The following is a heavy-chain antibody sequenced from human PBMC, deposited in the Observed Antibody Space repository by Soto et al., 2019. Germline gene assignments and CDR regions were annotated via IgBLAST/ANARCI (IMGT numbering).Heavy chain of an antibody. D-gene: IGHD3-3*01. V-gene: IGHV3-23*01. Sequence: GGSLRLSCAASGFTFSSYGMHWVRQAPGKGLEWVSLISGSGGNTNYADSVRGRFTISRDNSKKTVYLQMNSLRADDTAVYYCAKGKANSVFGVDTLFDYWGQGTLVTVSS. CDR1: GFTFSSYG. CDR3: AKGKANSVFGVDTLFDY. J-gene: IGHJ4*02. CDR2: ISGSGGNT.